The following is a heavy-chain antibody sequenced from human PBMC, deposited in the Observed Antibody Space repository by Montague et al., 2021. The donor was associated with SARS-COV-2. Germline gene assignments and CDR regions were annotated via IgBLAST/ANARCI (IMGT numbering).Heavy chain of an antibody. J-gene: IGHJ4*02. Sequence: TLSLTCTVSGGSISIGRYYWNWIRQPAGKGLEWIGRIYTSGSTNYNPSLKSRVSISADTSNNQVSLSLSSVTAADTAVYYCARDGSRYYYDSGIDYWGQGILVTVSS. CDR1: GGSISIGRYY. CDR3: ARDGSRYYYDSGIDY. D-gene: IGHD3-10*01. V-gene: IGHV4-61*02. CDR2: IYTSGST.